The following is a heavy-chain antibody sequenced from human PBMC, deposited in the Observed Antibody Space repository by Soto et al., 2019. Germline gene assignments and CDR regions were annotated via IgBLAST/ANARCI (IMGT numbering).Heavy chain of an antibody. Sequence: ASVKVSCKASGGTFSSYTISWVRQAPGQGLEWMGRIIPILGIANYAQKFQGRVTITADKSTSTAYMELSSLRSEDTAVYYCARSCSGGSCSLINAFDIWGQGTMVTVSS. J-gene: IGHJ3*02. V-gene: IGHV1-69*02. D-gene: IGHD2-15*01. CDR1: GGTFSSYT. CDR3: ARSCSGGSCSLINAFDI. CDR2: IIPILGIA.